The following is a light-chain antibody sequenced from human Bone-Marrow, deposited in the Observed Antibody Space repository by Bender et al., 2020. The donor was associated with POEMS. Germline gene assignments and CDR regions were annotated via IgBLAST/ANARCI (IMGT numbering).Light chain of an antibody. Sequence: QSVLTQPPSVSGAPGQRVTISCSGSSSNIGESHVYWYQQLPGTAPKLLIYGYNNRPSGVPDRFSGSKSGTSASLAITGLQAEDEGDYYCQSYDNSLGGWVFGGGTKLTVL. CDR3: QSYDNSLGGWV. J-gene: IGLJ3*02. CDR2: GYN. CDR1: SSNIGESHV. V-gene: IGLV1-40*01.